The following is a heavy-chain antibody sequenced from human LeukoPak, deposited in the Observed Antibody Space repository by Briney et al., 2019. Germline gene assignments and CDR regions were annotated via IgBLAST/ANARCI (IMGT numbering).Heavy chain of an antibody. D-gene: IGHD3-22*01. J-gene: IGHJ6*03. CDR3: ARGYDSSDPSYYYYYYMDV. V-gene: IGHV1-69*13. CDR2: ISAYNGNT. CDR1: GGTFSSYA. Sequence: SVKVSCKASGGTFSSYAISWVRQAPGQGLEWMGWISAYNGNTNYAQKLQGRVTITADESTSTAYMELSSLRSEDTAVYYCARGYDSSDPSYYYYYYMDVWGKGTTVTISS.